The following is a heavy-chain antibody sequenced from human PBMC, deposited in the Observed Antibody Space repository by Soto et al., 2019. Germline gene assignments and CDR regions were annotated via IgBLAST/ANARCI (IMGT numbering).Heavy chain of an antibody. J-gene: IGHJ4*02. CDR2: ISYDGSNK. Sequence: PGWSLRLSCAASGFTFSSYGMHWVRQAPGKGLEWVAVISYDGSNKYYADSVKGRFTISRDNSKNTLYLQMNSLRAEDTAVYYCASAGHSSGWYSFDYWGQGP. CDR1: GFTFSSYG. CDR3: ASAGHSSGWYSFDY. V-gene: IGHV3-30*03. D-gene: IGHD6-19*01.